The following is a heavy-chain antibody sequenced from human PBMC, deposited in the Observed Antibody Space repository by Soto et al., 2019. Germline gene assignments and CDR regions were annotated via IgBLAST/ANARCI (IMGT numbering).Heavy chain of an antibody. CDR1: GFTFSGSA. J-gene: IGHJ6*02. CDR3: TRSEVGATLYYYYYGMDV. D-gene: IGHD1-26*01. Sequence: GGSLRLSCAASGFTFSGSAMHWVRQASGKGLEWVGRIRSKANSYATAYAASVKGRFTISRDDSKNTAYLQMNGLKTEDTAVYYCTRSEVGATLYYYYYGMDVWGQGTTVTVSS. CDR2: IRSKANSYAT. V-gene: IGHV3-73*01.